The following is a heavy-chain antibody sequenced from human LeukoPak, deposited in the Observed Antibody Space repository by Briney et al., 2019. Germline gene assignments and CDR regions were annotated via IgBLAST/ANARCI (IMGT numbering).Heavy chain of an antibody. CDR2: ISSSDSTI. Sequence: GGSLRLSCAGSGFTFSDYYMSWIRQAPGKGLEWVSYISSSDSTIYYTDSVKGRFTISRDNAKNSLYLLMNSLRADDTAVYYCARADCSSTSCYELDYWGQGTLVTVSS. CDR1: GFTFSDYY. CDR3: ARADCSSTSCYELDY. J-gene: IGHJ4*02. D-gene: IGHD2-2*01. V-gene: IGHV3-11*04.